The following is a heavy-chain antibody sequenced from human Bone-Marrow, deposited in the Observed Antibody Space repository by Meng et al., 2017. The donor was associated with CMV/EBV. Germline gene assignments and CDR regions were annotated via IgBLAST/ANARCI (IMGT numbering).Heavy chain of an antibody. Sequence: ASVKVSCKASGYTFTGYYMHWVRQAPGQGLEWMGWISTYNGNTNYAQKLQGRVTMTTDTSTRTAYMELRSLRTDYTAVYYCARNYCSSTSCYIRRDWYFDLWGRGTLVTVSS. CDR2: ISTYNGNT. J-gene: IGHJ2*01. D-gene: IGHD2-2*02. CDR1: GYTFTGYY. V-gene: IGHV1-18*04. CDR3: ARNYCSSTSCYIRRDWYFDL.